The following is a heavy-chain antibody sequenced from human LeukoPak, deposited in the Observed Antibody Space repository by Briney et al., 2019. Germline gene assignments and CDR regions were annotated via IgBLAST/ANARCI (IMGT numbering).Heavy chain of an antibody. J-gene: IGHJ6*03. CDR3: ARGSSIHVLLYHYYYMDV. CDR2: INPSSGRT. Sequence: ASVKVSCKASGYTFTGYYMHWVRQAPGQGLEWMGWINPSSGRTNYAQNFQDRVAMTRDTSISTAYMELSSLRSDDTAVYYCARGSSIHVLLYHYYYMDVWGKGTTVAVSS. D-gene: IGHD2-2*01. V-gene: IGHV1-2*02. CDR1: GYTFTGYY.